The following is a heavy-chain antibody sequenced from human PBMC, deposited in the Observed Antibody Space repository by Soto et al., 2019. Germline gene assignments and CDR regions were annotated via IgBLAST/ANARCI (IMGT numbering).Heavy chain of an antibody. CDR1: GFTFSDHY. CDR3: ARGPRIIGTLGVDV. V-gene: IGHV3-72*01. CDR2: IKNKANSYTT. Sequence: EVQLVESGGGLVQPGGSPRLSCAASGFTFSDHYMDWVRQAPGKGLEWVGRIKNKANSYTTEYAASVKGRFSISRDDSKNSLYLQMNSLETEDTAVYYCARGPRIIGTLGVDVWGKGTTVTVSS. D-gene: IGHD1-7*01. J-gene: IGHJ6*04.